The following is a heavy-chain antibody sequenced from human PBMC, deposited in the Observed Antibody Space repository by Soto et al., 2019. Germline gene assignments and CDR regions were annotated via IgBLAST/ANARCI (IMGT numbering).Heavy chain of an antibody. CDR2: ISGSGGST. Sequence: AGGSLRLSCAASGFTFSSYAMSWVRQAPGKGLEWVSAISGSGGSTYYADSVKGRFTISRDNSKNTLYLQMNSLRAEDTAVYYCAKGTYYDFWSGAEGLGYWGQGTLVTVSS. CDR1: GFTFSSYA. CDR3: AKGTYYDFWSGAEGLGY. J-gene: IGHJ4*02. V-gene: IGHV3-23*01. D-gene: IGHD3-3*01.